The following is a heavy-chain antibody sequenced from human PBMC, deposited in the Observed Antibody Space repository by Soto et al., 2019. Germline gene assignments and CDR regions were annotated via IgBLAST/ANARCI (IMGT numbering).Heavy chain of an antibody. CDR2: IYTTRSP. CDR3: ARSPAYGDYANLDT. D-gene: IGHD4-17*01. V-gene: IGHV4-4*07. Sequence: QVQLQESGPGLVKPSETLSLTCTVSGDSVSKYYWNWIRQPAGKGLEWIGRIYTTRSPNYNPSLTSRVTMSVDTSKHQFSLKLNLTSVTAADTAVYYCARSPAYGDYANLDTWGQGTLVTVSS. J-gene: IGHJ5*02. CDR1: GDSVSKYY.